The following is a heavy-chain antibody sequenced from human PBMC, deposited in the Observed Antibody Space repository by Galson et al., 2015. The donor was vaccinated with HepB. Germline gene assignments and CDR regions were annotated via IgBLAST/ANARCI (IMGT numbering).Heavy chain of an antibody. CDR3: ARELTTVDY. Sequence: TLSLTCTVSGDSLSSSRYYWSWIRQPAGRGLEWIGRIYRSGSTINYNPSLKSRVILSVDTSKNKFSLNVNSVTAADTAIYYCARELTTVDYWGQGTLVTVSS. V-gene: IGHV4-61*02. CDR2: IYRSGST. J-gene: IGHJ4*02. D-gene: IGHD4-11*01. CDR1: GDSLSSSRYY.